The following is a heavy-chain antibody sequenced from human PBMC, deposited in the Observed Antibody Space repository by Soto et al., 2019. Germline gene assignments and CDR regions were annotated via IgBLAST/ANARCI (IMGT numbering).Heavy chain of an antibody. V-gene: IGHV1-69*02. Sequence: QVQLVQSGAEVKKPGSSVKVSCKASGSTFSSYSISWVRQAPGQGLEWMGRIIPILGIANYAQKFQGRVTITADKSTSTAYMELSSLRSEDTAVYYCASSSRVLLDYWGQGTLVTVSS. CDR1: GSTFSSYS. CDR3: ASSSRVLLDY. D-gene: IGHD3-10*01. J-gene: IGHJ4*02. CDR2: IIPILGIA.